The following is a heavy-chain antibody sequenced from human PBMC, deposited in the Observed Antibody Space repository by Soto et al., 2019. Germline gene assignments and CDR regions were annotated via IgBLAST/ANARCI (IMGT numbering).Heavy chain of an antibody. CDR2: ISGSGAST. V-gene: IGHV3-23*01. D-gene: IGHD3-10*01. CDR1: GFTFSSYA. CDR3: ANDAVRGVIGGHAFYI. Sequence: EVQLLESGGGLLQPGGSLRLSCAASGFTFSSYALSWFRQAPGKGLEWVSAISGSGASTSYADSVKGRFTISRDNSTNTLYLQMNSLRAEATAVYYCANDAVRGVIGGHAFYIWGQGTMVTVSS. J-gene: IGHJ3*02.